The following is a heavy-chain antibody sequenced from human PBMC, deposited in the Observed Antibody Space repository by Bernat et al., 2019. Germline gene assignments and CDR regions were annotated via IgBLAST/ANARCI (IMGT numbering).Heavy chain of an antibody. D-gene: IGHD5-18*01. CDR2: ILYDGRNT. CDR3: ANLDTAVGGMDV. Sequence: QVQLVESGGGVVQPGRSLRLSCAASGFTFSTYGMHWVRQAPGKGLGWVAGILYDGRNTYYEASVKSRFTTSRDNSKNTLYLQMNSLRVEDTAVYYCANLDTAVGGMDVWGQGTTVTVSS. J-gene: IGHJ6*02. CDR1: GFTFSTYG. V-gene: IGHV3-30*18.